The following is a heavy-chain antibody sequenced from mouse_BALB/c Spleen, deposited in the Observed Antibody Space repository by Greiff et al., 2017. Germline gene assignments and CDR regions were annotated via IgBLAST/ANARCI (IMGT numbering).Heavy chain of an antibody. D-gene: IGHD1-1*01. J-gene: IGHJ2*01. CDR2: IYPGDGDT. CDR1: GYAFSSSW. V-gene: IGHV1-82*01. CDR3: ARRTTVAYFDY. Sequence: VQLQQSGPELVKPGASVKISCKASGYAFSSSWMNWVKQRPGQGLEWIGRIYPGDGDTNYNGKFKGKATLTADKSSSTAYMQLSSLTSVDSAVYFCARRTTVAYFDYWGQGTTLTVSS.